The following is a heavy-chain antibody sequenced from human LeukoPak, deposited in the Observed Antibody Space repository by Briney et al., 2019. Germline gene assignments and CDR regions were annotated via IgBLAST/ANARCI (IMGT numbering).Heavy chain of an antibody. J-gene: IGHJ4*02. CDR2: FDPEDGEDGET. Sequence: ASVKVSCKVSGYSLLEVAMHWVRQAPGKGLKWVGSFDPEDGEDGETHYAQKLQGRVTMTEDASTDTAYMELKSLRSEDTAVYYCAMTDRYAGRPFDYWGQGTLVTVSS. CDR1: GYSLLEVA. D-gene: IGHD5-12*01. V-gene: IGHV1-24*01. CDR3: AMTDRYAGRPFDY.